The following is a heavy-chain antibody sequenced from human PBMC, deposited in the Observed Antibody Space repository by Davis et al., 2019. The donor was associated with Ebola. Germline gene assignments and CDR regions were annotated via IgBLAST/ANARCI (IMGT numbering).Heavy chain of an antibody. Sequence: GESLKISCKGSGYSFINYWIGWVRQMPGKGLEWMAIIYPGDSGTRYSPSFQGQVTISADRSTNTAYLQWSSLQAADTAMYYCARHRDYDDADRHFQYYFDYWGQGTLVTVSS. V-gene: IGHV5-51*01. CDR1: GYSFINYW. D-gene: IGHD3-22*01. J-gene: IGHJ4*02. CDR2: IYPGDSGT. CDR3: ARHRDYDDADRHFQYYFDY.